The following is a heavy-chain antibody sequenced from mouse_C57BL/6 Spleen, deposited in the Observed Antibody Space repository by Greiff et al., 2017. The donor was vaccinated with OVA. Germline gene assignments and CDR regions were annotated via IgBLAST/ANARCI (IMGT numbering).Heavy chain of an antibody. Sequence: EVHLVESGGGLVKPGGSLKLSCAASGFTFSSYAMSWVRQTPEKRLEWVATISDGGSYTDYPDNVKGRCTISRDNANNTLYLQMSHLKSEDTAMYYCARDERAYPLYWYFDVWGTGTTVTVSS. CDR1: GFTFSSYA. D-gene: IGHD2-10*01. CDR2: ISDGGSYT. J-gene: IGHJ1*03. CDR3: ARDERAYPLYWYFDV. V-gene: IGHV5-4*01.